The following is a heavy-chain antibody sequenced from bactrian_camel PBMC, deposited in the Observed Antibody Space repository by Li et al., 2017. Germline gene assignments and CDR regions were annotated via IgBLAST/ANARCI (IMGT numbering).Heavy chain of an antibody. CDR2: TYTHVNRQ. CDR1: GNTRRTDC. D-gene: IGHD3*01. J-gene: IGHJ6*01. Sequence: HVQLVESGGGSVQPGQSLRLSCKASGNTRRTDCMGWFRQAPGRGREAVATTYTHVNRQYHSDFVKGRFTIDEDTSTNKLYLLMTNLKPEDSAMYFCAAEYDCRSASWWGVLCPDPRDDSGYWGQGTQVTVS. CDR3: AAEYDCRSASWWGVLCPDPRDDSGY. V-gene: IGHV3-2*01.